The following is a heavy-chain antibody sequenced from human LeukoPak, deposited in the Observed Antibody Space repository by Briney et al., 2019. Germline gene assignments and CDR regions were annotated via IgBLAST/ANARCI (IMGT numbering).Heavy chain of an antibody. CDR1: GFTFGDYA. Sequence: PGGSLRLSCTASGFTFGDYAMTWVRQAPGKGLEWVGFIRSKIYGGTAEYAASVQGRSTISRDDSKGIAYLQMNSLKTEDTAVYYCTRDQTPYYWGQGTLVTVSS. CDR3: TRDQTPYY. V-gene: IGHV3-49*04. J-gene: IGHJ4*02. CDR2: IRSKIYGGTA.